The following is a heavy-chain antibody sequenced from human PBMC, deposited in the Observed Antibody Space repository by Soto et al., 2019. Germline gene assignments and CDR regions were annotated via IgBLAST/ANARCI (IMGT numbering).Heavy chain of an antibody. Sequence: SETLSLTCTVSGGSISSSSYYWGWIRQPPGKGLEWIGSIYYSGSTYYNPSLKSRVTISVDTSKNQFSLKLSSVTAADTAVYYCARHFYEVLQQQLATDWFDPWGQGTLVTVSS. CDR3: ARHFYEVLQQQLATDWFDP. CDR1: GGSISSSSYY. CDR2: IYYSGST. J-gene: IGHJ5*02. V-gene: IGHV4-39*01. D-gene: IGHD6-13*01.